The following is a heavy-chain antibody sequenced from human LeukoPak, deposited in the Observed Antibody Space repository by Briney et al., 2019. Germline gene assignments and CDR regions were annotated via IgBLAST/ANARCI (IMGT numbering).Heavy chain of an antibody. V-gene: IGHV3-23*01. Sequence: GGSLRLSCAASGFTFSSYAMSWVRQAPGKGLEWVSAISGSGGSTYYADSVKGRFTISRDNSKNTLYLQMNSLRAEDTAVYYCAKDRSRLITMVRGVIYSPFDYWGQGIPVTVSS. CDR3: AKDRSRLITMVRGVIYSPFDY. CDR1: GFTFSSYA. CDR2: ISGSGGST. J-gene: IGHJ4*02. D-gene: IGHD3-10*01.